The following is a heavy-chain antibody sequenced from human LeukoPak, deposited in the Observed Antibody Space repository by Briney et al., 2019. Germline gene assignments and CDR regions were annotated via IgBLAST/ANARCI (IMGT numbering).Heavy chain of an antibody. Sequence: GGSLRLSCAPSRFTFSSYGMSWVRQPPGKGLEWVSAISGSGGSTYYADSVKGRFTISRDNSKNTLYMQMNSLRAEDTAVYYCAKAVLLWFGELGYFDYWGQGTLVTVSS. CDR2: ISGSGGST. D-gene: IGHD3-10*01. CDR1: RFTFSSYG. V-gene: IGHV3-23*01. CDR3: AKAVLLWFGELGYFDY. J-gene: IGHJ4*02.